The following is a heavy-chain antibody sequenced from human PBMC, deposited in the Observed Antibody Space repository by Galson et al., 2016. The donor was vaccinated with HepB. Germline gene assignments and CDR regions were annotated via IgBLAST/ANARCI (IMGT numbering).Heavy chain of an antibody. V-gene: IGHV3-48*02. CDR3: ARHVDFSDGGKRGFDY. Sequence: SLRLSCAASRLTLRGYGMSWVRQAPGQGLEWISYISSSGDAIHYTDSVRGRFTISRDSGADSLYLQMSSLRDDDTAVYYCARHVDFSDGGKRGFDYWGQGTLVTVSS. D-gene: IGHD3/OR15-3a*01. J-gene: IGHJ4*02. CDR2: ISSSGDAI. CDR1: RLTLRGYG.